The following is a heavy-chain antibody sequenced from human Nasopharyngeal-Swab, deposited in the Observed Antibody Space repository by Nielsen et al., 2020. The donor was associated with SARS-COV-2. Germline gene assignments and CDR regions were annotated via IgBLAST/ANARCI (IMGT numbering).Heavy chain of an antibody. CDR2: IYPRGST. Sequence: SETLSLTCTVSDDSIRSSSYSWGWIRQPPGKGLEWIAQIYPRGSTNYNPSLRSRVTISIDTSKKQFSLTLHSATAADTAVYYCARLDSRSSGDYWGQGSLVTVSS. CDR3: ARLDSRSSGDY. D-gene: IGHD6-6*01. CDR1: DDSIRSSSYS. J-gene: IGHJ4*02. V-gene: IGHV4-39*01.